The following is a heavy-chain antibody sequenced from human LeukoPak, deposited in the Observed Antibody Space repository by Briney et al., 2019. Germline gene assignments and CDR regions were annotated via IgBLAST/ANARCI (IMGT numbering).Heavy chain of an antibody. D-gene: IGHD3-22*01. CDR3: ARDGDDSTGYASNWFGP. CDR1: GGSISSYY. J-gene: IGHJ5*02. Sequence: SESLSLTCTVSGGSISSYYWNWIRQPPGKGLEWIGYVYYSGNTNYNPSLKSRVTISVDTSRNQFSLKLSSVTAADTAVYYCARDGDDSTGYASNWFGPWGQGTLVTVSS. V-gene: IGHV4-59*01. CDR2: VYYSGNT.